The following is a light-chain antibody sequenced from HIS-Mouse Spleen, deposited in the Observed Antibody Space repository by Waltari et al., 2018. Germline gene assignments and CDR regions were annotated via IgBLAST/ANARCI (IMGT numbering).Light chain of an antibody. J-gene: IGKJ1*01. CDR1: QGIRND. CDR2: AAS. CDR3: LQDYNYPWT. V-gene: IGKV1-6*01. Sequence: AIQMTQSPSSLSASVGDRVTITCRASQGIRNDLGWYQQNQGKAPKLLIYAASSLQSGVPSRFSGSGSGTDFTLTISSLQPEDFATYYCLQDYNYPWTFGQGTKVEIK.